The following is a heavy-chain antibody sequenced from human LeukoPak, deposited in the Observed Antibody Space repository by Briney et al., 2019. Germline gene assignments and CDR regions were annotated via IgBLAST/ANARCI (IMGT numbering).Heavy chain of an antibody. CDR1: GFTFSSYW. J-gene: IGHJ4*02. D-gene: IGHD5-18*01. Sequence: PGGSLRLSCEGSGFTFSSYWMTWVRQAPGKGLEWVANIEQDGREKYYVDSVRGRFTISRDNAKKSLYLQMDSLRVEDTALYYCARAPYSYNFASDSWGQGTLVTVSS. CDR3: ARAPYSYNFASDS. V-gene: IGHV3-7*01. CDR2: IEQDGREK.